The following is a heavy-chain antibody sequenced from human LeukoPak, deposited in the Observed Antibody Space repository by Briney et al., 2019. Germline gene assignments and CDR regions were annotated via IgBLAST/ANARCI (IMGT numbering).Heavy chain of an antibody. V-gene: IGHV3-74*01. J-gene: IGHJ3*02. Sequence: GGSLSLFCAASGFTFSSHWMHWVRQAPGKGLVWVSRINGDGSSTSYAGSVKGRFTISRDNAKNTLYLQMNSQRAEDTAVYYCARVDYGAYASFDIWGQGTMVTVSS. CDR1: GFTFSSHW. CDR3: ARVDYGAYASFDI. D-gene: IGHD4-17*01. CDR2: INGDGSST.